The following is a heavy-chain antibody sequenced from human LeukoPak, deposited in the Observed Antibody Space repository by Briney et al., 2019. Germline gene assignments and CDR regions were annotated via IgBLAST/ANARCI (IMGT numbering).Heavy chain of an antibody. CDR3: ARSALGRDAFDI. V-gene: IGHV4-59*01. CDR1: GGSISSYY. J-gene: IGHJ3*02. CDR2: IYYSGRT. Sequence: SETLSLTCTVSGGSISSYYWSWIRQPPEKGLEWIGYIYYSGRTDYNPSLKSRVTISVDTSKNLFSLKLSSVTAADTAVYYCARSALGRDAFDIWGQGTMVTVSS. D-gene: IGHD1-26*01.